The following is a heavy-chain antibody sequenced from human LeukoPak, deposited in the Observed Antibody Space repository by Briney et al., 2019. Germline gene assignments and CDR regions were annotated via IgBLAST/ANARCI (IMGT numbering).Heavy chain of an antibody. V-gene: IGHV1-3*01. Sequence: ASVKVSCKASGYTFTTYAMHWVRQAPGQRLEWMGWINAGNGNTKYSQKFQARVTITRHTSASTAYMELSSLRSEDTAVYYCARDPIGSRWPYYFDYWGQGTLVTVSS. CDR3: ARDPIGSRWPYYFDY. CDR2: INAGNGNT. CDR1: GYTFTTYA. D-gene: IGHD6-13*01. J-gene: IGHJ4*02.